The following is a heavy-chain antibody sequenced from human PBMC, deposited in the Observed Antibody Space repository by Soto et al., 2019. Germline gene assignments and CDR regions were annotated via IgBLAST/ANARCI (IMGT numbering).Heavy chain of an antibody. CDR3: AKDANSYLCTNGVCYPDY. Sequence: PGGSLKLSCAASGFSFSAYGMHWVRQAPGKGLEWVAFISYDGSNTYYADSVKGRFTISRDNSKSTLYLQMNSLRPEDTAVFYCAKDANSYLCTNGVCYPDYWGQGTLVTVSS. J-gene: IGHJ4*02. D-gene: IGHD2-8*01. V-gene: IGHV3-30*18. CDR2: ISYDGSNT. CDR1: GFSFSAYG.